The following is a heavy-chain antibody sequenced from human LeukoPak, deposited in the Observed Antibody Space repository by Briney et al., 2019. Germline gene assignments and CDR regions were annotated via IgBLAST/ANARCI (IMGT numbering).Heavy chain of an antibody. V-gene: IGHV3-7*01. CDR2: RKQDGSEK. CDR1: GFSFSSYW. Sequence: GGSLRLSCAASGFSFSSYWMSWVRQAPGKGLEWVANRKQDGSEKYYVDSVKGRFTISRDNAKNSLYLQMNSLRAEDTAVYYCARSLYYDILTGYYRGGDYWGQGTLVTVSS. D-gene: IGHD3-9*01. CDR3: ARSLYYDILTGYYRGGDY. J-gene: IGHJ4*02.